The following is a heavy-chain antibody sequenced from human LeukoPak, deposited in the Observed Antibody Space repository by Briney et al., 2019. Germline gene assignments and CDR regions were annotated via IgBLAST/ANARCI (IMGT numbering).Heavy chain of an antibody. CDR2: ISSSSSYT. CDR1: GFTFSDYY. J-gene: IGHJ4*02. CDR3: ARSGYYYGSGSYYSGAFDY. Sequence: GGSLRLSCAASGFTFSDYYMSWIRQAPGKGLEWVSYISSSSSYTNYVDSVKGRFTISRDNAKNSLYLQMNSLRAEDTAVYYCARSGYYYGSGSYYSGAFDYWGQGTLVTVSS. V-gene: IGHV3-11*03. D-gene: IGHD3-10*01.